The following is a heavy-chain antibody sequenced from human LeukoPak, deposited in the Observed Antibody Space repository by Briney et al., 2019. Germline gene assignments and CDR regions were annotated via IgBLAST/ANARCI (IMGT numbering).Heavy chain of an antibody. CDR3: ARDLEGNWNHSAGY. Sequence: GASVKVSCKPSGGTFSSYAISCVRQAPGQGLEWMGRIIPILGIANYAQKFQGRVTITADKSTSTAYMELSSLRSEDTAVYYCARDLEGNWNHSAGYWGQGTLVTVSS. V-gene: IGHV1-69*04. CDR2: IIPILGIA. CDR1: GGTFSSYA. J-gene: IGHJ4*02. D-gene: IGHD1-20*01.